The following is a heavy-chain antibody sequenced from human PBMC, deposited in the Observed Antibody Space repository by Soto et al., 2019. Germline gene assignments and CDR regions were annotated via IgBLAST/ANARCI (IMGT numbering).Heavy chain of an antibody. Sequence: SVKVSCKASGYTFTSDGISWVRQAPGQGLEWMGGIISIFGTANYAQKFQGRVTMTRDTSTSTVYMELSSLRSEDTAVYYCARGAAVAGTILVIDAFDIWGQGTMVTVSS. CDR2: IISIFGTA. CDR1: GYTFTSDG. J-gene: IGHJ3*02. V-gene: IGHV1-69*05. D-gene: IGHD6-19*01. CDR3: ARGAAVAGTILVIDAFDI.